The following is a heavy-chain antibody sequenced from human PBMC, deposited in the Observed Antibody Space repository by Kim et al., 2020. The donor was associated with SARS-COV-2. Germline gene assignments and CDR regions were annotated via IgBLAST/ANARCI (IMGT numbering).Heavy chain of an antibody. CDR1: GFTFSSYA. CDR2: ISGSGGST. CDR3: AKDYSELYYGSGSRFDY. J-gene: IGHJ4*02. V-gene: IGHV3-23*01. D-gene: IGHD3-10*01. Sequence: GGSLRLSCAASGFTFSSYAMSWVRQAPGKGLEWVSAISGSGGSTYYADSVKGRFTISRDNSKNTLYLQMNSLRAEDTAVYYCAKDYSELYYGSGSRFDYWGQGTLVTVSS.